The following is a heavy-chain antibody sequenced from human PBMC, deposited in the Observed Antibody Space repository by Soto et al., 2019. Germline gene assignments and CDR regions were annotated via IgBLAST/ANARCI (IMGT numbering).Heavy chain of an antibody. D-gene: IGHD3-10*01. CDR2: VKQDGSEK. CDR1: GFTLSSYW. J-gene: IGHJ4*02. V-gene: IGHV3-7*05. CDR3: ARGITTSGSY. Sequence: PGGSLRLSCVASGFTLSSYWMNWVRQAPGKGLEWVANVKQDGSEKNYVDSVKGRFTISRDNAKNSLYLQMNSLRAEDTAVYYCARGITTSGSYWGQGAQVTAPQ.